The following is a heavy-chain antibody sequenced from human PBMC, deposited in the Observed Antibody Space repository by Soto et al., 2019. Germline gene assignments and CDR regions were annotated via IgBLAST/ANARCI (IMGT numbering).Heavy chain of an antibody. CDR2: VYDLDGT. V-gene: IGHV3-53*01. CDR1: GLTGGAKKY. D-gene: IGHD5-12*01. CDR3: ATWHLREHAYDI. J-gene: IGHJ3*02. Sequence: WWSRRPPVFPSGLTGGAKKYVACVPQAPGKGPEWVSGVYDLDGTYYADSVRGRFTTSIGNSRTTVWLQMRDLRPEDTALYFCATWHLREHAYDIWGRGTMVTVSS.